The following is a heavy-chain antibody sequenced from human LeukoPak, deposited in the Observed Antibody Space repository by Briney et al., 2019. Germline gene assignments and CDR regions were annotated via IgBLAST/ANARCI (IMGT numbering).Heavy chain of an antibody. CDR1: GFTFSSYA. CDR2: IKQDGSEK. D-gene: IGHD2-21*02. J-gene: IGHJ4*02. V-gene: IGHV3-7*01. CDR3: ARDYLEYCGGDCYDLDY. Sequence: PGGSLRLSCAASGFTFSSYAMSWVRQAPGKGLEWVANIKQDGSEKYYVDSVKGRFTISRDNAKNSLYLQMNSLRAEDTAVYYCARDYLEYCGGDCYDLDYWGQGTLVTVSS.